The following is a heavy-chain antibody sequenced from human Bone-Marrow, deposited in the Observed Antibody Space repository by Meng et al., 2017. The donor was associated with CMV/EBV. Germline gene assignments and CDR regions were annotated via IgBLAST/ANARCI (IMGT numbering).Heavy chain of an antibody. J-gene: IGHJ4*02. Sequence: SLTLSCAASCFTFSIYRLHWVRQAPGKALEWASSISSSSSYIYYADSVKGRFTISRDNAKNSLYLQMNSLRAEDTAVYYCARGPRDYWGQGTLVTVSS. CDR1: CFTFSIYR. V-gene: IGHV3-21*01. CDR2: ISSSSSYI. CDR3: ARGPRDY.